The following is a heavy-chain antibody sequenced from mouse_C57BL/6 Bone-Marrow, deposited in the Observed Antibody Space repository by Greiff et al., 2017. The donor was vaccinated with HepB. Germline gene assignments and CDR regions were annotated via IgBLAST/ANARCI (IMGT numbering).Heavy chain of an antibody. CDR1: GYAFTNYL. CDR3: ARVDYYGSSYIDY. V-gene: IGHV1-54*01. J-gene: IGHJ2*01. Sequence: VQLQQSGAELVRPGTSVKVSCKASGYAFTNYLIEWVKQRPGQGLEWIGVINPGSGGTNYNEKFKGKATLTADKSSSTAYMQLSSLTSEDSAVYFCARVDYYGSSYIDYWGQGTTLTVSS. D-gene: IGHD1-1*01. CDR2: INPGSGGT.